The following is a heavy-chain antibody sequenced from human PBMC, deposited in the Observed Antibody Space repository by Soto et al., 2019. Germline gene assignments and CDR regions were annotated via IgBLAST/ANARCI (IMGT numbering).Heavy chain of an antibody. CDR2: ISGSGGST. CDR3: AKAYYYDSSGYYPFDY. D-gene: IGHD3-22*01. J-gene: IGHJ4*02. V-gene: IGHV3-23*01. Sequence: PGGSLRLSCGASGFTFSSYAMSWVRQAPGEGLEWVSAISGSGGSTYYADSVKGRFTISRDNSKNTLYLQMNSLRAEDTAVYYCAKAYYYDSSGYYPFDYWGQGTLVTVSS. CDR1: GFTFSSYA.